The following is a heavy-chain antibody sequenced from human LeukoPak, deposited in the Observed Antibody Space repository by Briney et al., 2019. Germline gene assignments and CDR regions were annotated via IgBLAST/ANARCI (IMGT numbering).Heavy chain of an antibody. CDR1: GYSISSDYY. Sequence: PSETLSLTCTASGYSISSDYYWGWIRQPPGKGLEWIGSIYHSGSTYYNPSLKSRVTISVDTSKNQFSLKLSSVTAADTAVYYCARDPLFDWFDPWGQGTLVTVSS. CDR2: IYHSGST. CDR3: ARDPLFDWFDP. J-gene: IGHJ5*02. D-gene: IGHD3-10*01. V-gene: IGHV4-38-2*02.